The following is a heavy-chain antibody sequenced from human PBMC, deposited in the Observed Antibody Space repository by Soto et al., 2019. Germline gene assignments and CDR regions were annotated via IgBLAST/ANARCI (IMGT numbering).Heavy chain of an antibody. CDR3: AKDPIPVTAFRVDY. Sequence: PGGSLRLSCAASGFTFSSYAMSWVRQAPGKGLEWVSAISGSGGSTYYADSVKGRFTISRDNSKNTLYRQMNSLRAEDTSVYYFAKDPIPVTAFRVDYSGQGTLVRVSS. J-gene: IGHJ4*02. V-gene: IGHV3-23*01. D-gene: IGHD2-2*01. CDR2: ISGSGGST. CDR1: GFTFSSYA.